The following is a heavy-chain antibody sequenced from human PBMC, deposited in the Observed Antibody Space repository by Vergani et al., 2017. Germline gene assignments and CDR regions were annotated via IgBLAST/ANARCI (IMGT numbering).Heavy chain of an antibody. CDR1: GGSISSYY. V-gene: IGHV4-59*01. Sequence: QVQLQESGPGLVKPSETLSLTCTVSGGSISSYYWSWIRQPPGKGLEWIGYIYYSGSTNYNPSLKSRVTISVDTSKNQFSLKLSSVTAADTAVYYCAREGSSSALDYWGQGTLVTFSS. CDR3: AREGSSSALDY. D-gene: IGHD6-6*01. J-gene: IGHJ4*02. CDR2: IYYSGST.